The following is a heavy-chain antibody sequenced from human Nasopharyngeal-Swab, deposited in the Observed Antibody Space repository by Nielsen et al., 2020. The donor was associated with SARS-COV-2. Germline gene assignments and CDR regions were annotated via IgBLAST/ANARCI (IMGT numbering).Heavy chain of an antibody. CDR1: GFTFSSYG. CDR2: ISYDRINK. J-gene: IGHJ4*02. V-gene: IGHV3-30*18. D-gene: IGHD3-3*01. CDR3: AKDKNDFWSGQFDY. Sequence: GESLKISCAASGFTFSSYGMHWVRQAPGKGLEWVAVISYDRINKYYADSVKGRFTISRDNSKTTLYLQMNSLRAEDTAVYYCAKDKNDFWSGQFDYWGQGTLVTVSS.